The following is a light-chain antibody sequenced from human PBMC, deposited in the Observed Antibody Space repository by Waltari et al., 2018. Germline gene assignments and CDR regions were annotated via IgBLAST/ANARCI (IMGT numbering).Light chain of an antibody. J-gene: IGKJ3*01. Sequence: EIVMTQSPVMLSVSPGERVTLSCRASQSVSSNLAWYQQRPGQAPRLLIYATSTRATCVPARFSGSGSGTEFSLTISSLQSEDLAVYYCQQYNIGATFGPGTKVDIK. CDR1: QSVSSN. V-gene: IGKV3-15*01. CDR2: ATS. CDR3: QQYNIGAT.